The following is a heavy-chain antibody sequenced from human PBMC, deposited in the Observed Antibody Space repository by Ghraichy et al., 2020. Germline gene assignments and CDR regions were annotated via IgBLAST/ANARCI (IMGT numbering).Heavy chain of an antibody. D-gene: IGHD3-10*01. J-gene: IGHJ6*03. Sequence: GGSLRLSCEASRFPFSHYGMHWVRQAPGKGLEWVAVIWFDGSHIYYGDTVKGRVTISRDNSKNTLYLEMNSVRAEDTAVYYCARDGSSVTPSYYYYMDVWGKGTQVTVSS. V-gene: IGHV3-33*01. CDR2: IWFDGSHI. CDR1: RFPFSHYG. CDR3: ARDGSSVTPSYYYYMDV.